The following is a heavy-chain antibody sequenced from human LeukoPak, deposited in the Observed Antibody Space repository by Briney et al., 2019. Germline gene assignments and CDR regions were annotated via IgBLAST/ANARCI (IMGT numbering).Heavy chain of an antibody. V-gene: IGHV4-39*01. D-gene: IGHD2-15*01. CDR1: GGSISSSSYY. Sequence: SETLSLTCTVSGGSISSSSYYWGWIRQPPGKGLEGMGIIYYSGSTYSNPSLKSRVTISVDTSKNQFSLKLSSVTAADTAVYYCASFYCSGGSCYQYYYYYYMDVWGKGTTVTISS. CDR2: IYYSGST. CDR3: ASFYCSGGSCYQYYYYYYMDV. J-gene: IGHJ6*03.